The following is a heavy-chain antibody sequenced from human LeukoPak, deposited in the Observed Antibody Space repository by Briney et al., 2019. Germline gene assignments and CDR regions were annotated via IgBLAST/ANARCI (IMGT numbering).Heavy chain of an antibody. Sequence: PGGSLRLSCAASGFTFRNYAMTWVRQAPEKGLDWVSAISGSGGNTYYADSMKGRFTISRDNSKNTLYLQMDSLRADDTAVYYCAKSGRYDILTGYYIDYWGQGALVTVSS. D-gene: IGHD3-9*01. V-gene: IGHV3-23*01. CDR1: GFTFRNYA. J-gene: IGHJ4*02. CDR2: ISGSGGNT. CDR3: AKSGRYDILTGYYIDY.